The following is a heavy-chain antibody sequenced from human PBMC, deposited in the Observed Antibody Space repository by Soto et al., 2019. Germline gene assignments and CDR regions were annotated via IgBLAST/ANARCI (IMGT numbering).Heavy chain of an antibody. CDR1: GFTFRNYG. D-gene: IGHD4-4*01. J-gene: IGHJ6*02. CDR3: AKRRGDHSNYSWGIDV. Sequence: QVQLVESGGGVVQPGRSLRLSCAASGFTFRNYGMHWVRQAPGKGLVWVTVISYDGSHKYYADSVKVRFTISRDNSKNTVYLEMNSLRDEDTAVYYCAKRRGDHSNYSWGIDVWGQGTTVTVSS. V-gene: IGHV3-30*18. CDR2: ISYDGSHK.